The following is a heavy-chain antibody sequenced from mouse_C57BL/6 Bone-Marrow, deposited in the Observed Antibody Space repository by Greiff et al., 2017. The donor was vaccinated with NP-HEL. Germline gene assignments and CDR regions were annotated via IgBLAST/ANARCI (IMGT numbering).Heavy chain of an antibody. V-gene: IGHV1-64*01. CDR2: IHPNSGST. D-gene: IGHD2-3*01. Sequence: QVHVKQPGAELVKPGASVKLSCKASGYTFTSYWMHWVKQRPGQGLEWIGMIHPNSGSTNYNEKFKSKATLTVDKSSSTAYMQLSSLTSEDSAVYYCARSRWLLLFTYWGQGTLVTVSA. CDR1: GYTFTSYW. CDR3: ARSRWLLLFTY. J-gene: IGHJ3*01.